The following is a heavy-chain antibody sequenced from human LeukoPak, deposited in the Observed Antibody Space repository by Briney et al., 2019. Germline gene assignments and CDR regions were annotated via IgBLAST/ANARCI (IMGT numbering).Heavy chain of an antibody. V-gene: IGHV3-66*02. Sequence: GGSLRLSCAASGFTVSSNYMSWVRQAPGKGLEWVSVIYSGGSTYYADSVKGRFTISRDNSKNTLYLQMNSLRAEDTAVYHCARGLGYGSGSYYYYYGMDVWGQGTTVTVSS. CDR1: GFTVSSNY. D-gene: IGHD3-10*01. CDR3: ARGLGYGSGSYYYYYGMDV. CDR2: IYSGGST. J-gene: IGHJ6*02.